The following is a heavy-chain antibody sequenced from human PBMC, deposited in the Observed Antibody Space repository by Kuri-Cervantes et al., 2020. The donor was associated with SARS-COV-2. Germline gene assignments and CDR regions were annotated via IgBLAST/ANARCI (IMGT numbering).Heavy chain of an antibody. CDR1: GFTVSSNY. J-gene: IGHJ4*02. Sequence: GGSLRLSCAASGFTVSSNYMSWVRQAPGKGLEWVSVIYSGGSTYYADSVKGRFTISRDNSKNTLYLQMNSLRAEDTAVYYCARVEGQYYDSSGYSDYWGQGTLVTVSS. CDR2: IYSGGST. V-gene: IGHV3-53*01. CDR3: ARVEGQYYDSSGYSDY. D-gene: IGHD3-22*01.